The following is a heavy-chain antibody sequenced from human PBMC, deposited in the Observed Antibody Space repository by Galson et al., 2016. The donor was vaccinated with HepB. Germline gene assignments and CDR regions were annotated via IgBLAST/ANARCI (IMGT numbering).Heavy chain of an antibody. Sequence: SVKVSCKASGDTFIRSAFSWVRQAPGQGPEWMAGLIPMFGTPTYAQKFRGRVTATADESTRTVYMDLRSLRSEDTAVYYCARGVLPPQFGMDVWGQGTTVTVSS. CDR2: LIPMFGTP. CDR3: ARGVLPPQFGMDV. V-gene: IGHV1-69*13. CDR1: GDTFIRSA. J-gene: IGHJ6*02. D-gene: IGHD5-24*01.